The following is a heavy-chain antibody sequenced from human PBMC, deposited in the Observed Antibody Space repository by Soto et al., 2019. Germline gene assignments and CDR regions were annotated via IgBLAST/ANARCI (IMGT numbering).Heavy chain of an antibody. Sequence: SETLSLTCAVSGASISGSYYYWAWLRHSPGKGPEWIGSVFYTGFTSYNPSLESRVSVSVDTSKSQFSLKLSAVTAADTAVYYCATSQKGYNWNYFDHWGQGALVTV. D-gene: IGHD1-20*01. CDR1: GASISGSYYY. CDR3: ATSQKGYNWNYFDH. CDR2: VFYTGFT. J-gene: IGHJ4*02. V-gene: IGHV4-39*01.